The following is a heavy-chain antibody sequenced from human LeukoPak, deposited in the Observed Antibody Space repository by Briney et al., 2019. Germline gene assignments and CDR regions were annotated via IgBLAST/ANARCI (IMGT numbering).Heavy chain of an antibody. Sequence: PGGSLRLSCTASGFTFSNYAMHWVRQAPGKGLEWLSFISYDGSDQYNADSVKGRFTISRDNSKNTLYLQMNNLRAEDTAVYYCAKGGCRGTCNPLAYWGQGALVTVSP. CDR1: GFTFSNYA. J-gene: IGHJ4*02. CDR3: AKGGCRGTCNPLAY. V-gene: IGHV3-30*04. CDR2: ISYDGSDQ. D-gene: IGHD2-15*01.